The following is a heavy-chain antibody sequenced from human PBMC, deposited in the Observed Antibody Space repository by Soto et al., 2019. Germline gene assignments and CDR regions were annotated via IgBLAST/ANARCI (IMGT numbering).Heavy chain of an antibody. CDR2: ITPFTANT. CDR1: GHTFTYRY. J-gene: IGHJ3*02. CDR3: ARSSKAYYYDTSGHDDDAFDI. V-gene: IGHV1-45*02. Sequence: SVKVSCKAPGHTFTYRYLHWVRQAPGQALEWMGWITPFTANTNYAQKFQGRVTTTRDRSQSAAYMELSSLTSEDTAIYYCARSSKAYYYDTSGHDDDAFDIWGQGTMVTVSS. D-gene: IGHD3-22*01.